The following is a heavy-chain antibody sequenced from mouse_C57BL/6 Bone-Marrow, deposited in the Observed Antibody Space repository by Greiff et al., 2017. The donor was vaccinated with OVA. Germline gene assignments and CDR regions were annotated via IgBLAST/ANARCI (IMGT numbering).Heavy chain of an antibody. CDR1: GYTFTSYG. Sequence: VQLQQSGAELARPGASVKLSCKASGYTFTSYGISWVKQRTGQGLEWIGEIYPRSGNTYYNEKFKGKATLTADKSSSTAYMELRSLTSEDSAVYFCARYGLLAWFAYWGQGTLVTVSA. CDR2: IYPRSGNT. V-gene: IGHV1-81*01. CDR3: ARYGLLAWFAY. D-gene: IGHD2-3*01. J-gene: IGHJ3*01.